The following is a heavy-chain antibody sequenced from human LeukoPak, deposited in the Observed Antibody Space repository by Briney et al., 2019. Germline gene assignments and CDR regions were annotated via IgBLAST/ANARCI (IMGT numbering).Heavy chain of an antibody. CDR1: GFILSVYN. D-gene: IGHD3-10*01. J-gene: IGHJ4*02. CDR3: TRDGQGTYGLQDY. V-gene: IGHV3-66*01. Sequence: PGGSLRLSCAASGFILSVYNMSWAREAPEEGLEWVSNSYSGGSTYYADSVKSRFTTSRDTTKDTLHLQISTLRAEDTAVYYSTRDGQGTYGLQDYWGQGTLVTVSS. CDR2: SYSGGST.